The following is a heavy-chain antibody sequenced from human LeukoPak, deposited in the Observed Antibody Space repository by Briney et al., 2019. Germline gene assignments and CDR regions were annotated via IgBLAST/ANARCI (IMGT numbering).Heavy chain of an antibody. J-gene: IGHJ5*02. CDR2: INPNSGGT. Sequence: ASVKVSCKASGYTFTGDYMHWVRQAPGQGLEWMGWINPNSGGTNYAQKFQGRVTMTRDTSISTAYMELSRVRSDDTAVYYCARGGSIAATNNWFDPWGQGTLVTVSS. D-gene: IGHD5-12*01. V-gene: IGHV1-2*02. CDR1: GYTFTGDY. CDR3: ARGGSIAATNNWFDP.